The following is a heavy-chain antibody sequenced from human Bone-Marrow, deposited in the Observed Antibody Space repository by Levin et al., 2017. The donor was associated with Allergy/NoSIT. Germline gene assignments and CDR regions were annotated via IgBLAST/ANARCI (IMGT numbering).Heavy chain of an antibody. CDR3: ARVAGYSFGYYFDH. V-gene: IGHV4-59*12. Sequence: PSETLSLTCTVSGGAISNYYWSWIRQPPGKGLEWIGNIYLSGSTNDNPSLKSRVTISVDRSKNQFSLKLSSVTAADTAVYYCARVAGYSFGYYFDHWGQGTLVTVSS. J-gene: IGHJ4*02. CDR1: GGAISNYY. CDR2: IYLSGST. D-gene: IGHD5-18*01.